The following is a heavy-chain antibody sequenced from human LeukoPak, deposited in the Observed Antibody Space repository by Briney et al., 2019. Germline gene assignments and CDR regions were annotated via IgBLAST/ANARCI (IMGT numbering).Heavy chain of an antibody. CDR3: AGHLTSSSGGDS. CDR1: GYSFNNYW. J-gene: IGHJ5*01. V-gene: IGHV5-51*01. CDR2: IYPGDSDT. Sequence: GESLKISCKGSGYSFNNYWIAWVRQMPGKGLEWMGIIYPGDSDTRYSPSFQGQVTISADKYTSTAYLQWSSLKDSDTAMYYCAGHLTSSSGGDSWGQGTLVTVSS. D-gene: IGHD6-6*01.